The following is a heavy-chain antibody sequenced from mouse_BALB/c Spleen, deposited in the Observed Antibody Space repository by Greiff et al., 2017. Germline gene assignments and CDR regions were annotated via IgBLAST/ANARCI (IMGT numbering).Heavy chain of an antibody. CDR2: IRLKSDNYAT. J-gene: IGHJ2*01. CDR1: GFTFSSYW. V-gene: IGHV6-6*02. D-gene: IGHD6-1*01. Sequence: DVKLQESGGGLVQPGGSMKLSCVASGFTFSSYWMSWVRQSPEKGLEWVAEIRLKSDNYATHYAESVKGKFTISRDDSKSRLYLQMNSLRAEDTGIYYCTAIDYWGQGTTLTVSS. CDR3: TAIDY.